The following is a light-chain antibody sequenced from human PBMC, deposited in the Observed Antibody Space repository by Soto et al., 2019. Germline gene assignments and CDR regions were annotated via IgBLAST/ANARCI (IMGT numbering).Light chain of an antibody. CDR3: QQRSNS. J-gene: IGKJ4*01. Sequence: EIVLTQSPATLSLSPGERATLSCRASQSVSSYLAWYQQKPGLAPRLLIYDAANRATGIPARFGGSGSGTDFTLTISSLEPEDFAVYYCQQRSNSFGGGTKVEIK. V-gene: IGKV3-11*01. CDR1: QSVSSY. CDR2: DAA.